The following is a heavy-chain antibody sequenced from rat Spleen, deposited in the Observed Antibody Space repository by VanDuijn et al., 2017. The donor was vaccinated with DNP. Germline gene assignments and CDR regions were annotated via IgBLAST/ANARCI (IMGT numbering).Heavy chain of an antibody. J-gene: IGHJ2*01. V-gene: IGHV5-25*01. CDR3: ATQDGSSGFDY. CDR1: GFTFSNYD. D-gene: IGHD5-1*01. Sequence: EVQLVESGGGLVQPGRSLKLSCAASGFTFSNYDMAWVRQAPTKGLEWVASINPSGDSSYYRASVKGRFTVSRDNAKSTLYLQMDSLRSEDTATYYCATQDGSSGFDYWGQGVMVTVSS. CDR2: INPSGDSS.